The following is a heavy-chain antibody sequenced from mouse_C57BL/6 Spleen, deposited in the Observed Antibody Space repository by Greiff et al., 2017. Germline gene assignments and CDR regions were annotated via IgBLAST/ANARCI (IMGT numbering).Heavy chain of an antibody. V-gene: IGHV1-19*01. Sequence: EVQLQQSGPVLVKPGASVKMSCKASGYTFTDYYMNWVKQSHGKSLEWIGVINPYNGGTSYNQKFKGKATLTVDKSSSTAYMELNSLTSEDSAVYYCARRSWYFDVWGTGTTVTVSS. CDR3: ARRSWYFDV. J-gene: IGHJ1*03. CDR1: GYTFTDYY. CDR2: INPYNGGT.